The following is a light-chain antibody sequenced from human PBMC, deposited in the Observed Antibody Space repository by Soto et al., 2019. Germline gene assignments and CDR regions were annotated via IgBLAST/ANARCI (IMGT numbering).Light chain of an antibody. Sequence: QSVLTQPPSASATPGQRVTISCSGSSSNIGNNYVHWYQQLPGTAPKLLIYRNNQRPSGVPDRISGSKSGTTASLAISGFRSEDEADYYCATWDDSLNGVVFGGGTKLTVL. CDR2: RNN. J-gene: IGLJ2*01. CDR3: ATWDDSLNGVV. CDR1: SSNIGNNY. V-gene: IGLV1-47*01.